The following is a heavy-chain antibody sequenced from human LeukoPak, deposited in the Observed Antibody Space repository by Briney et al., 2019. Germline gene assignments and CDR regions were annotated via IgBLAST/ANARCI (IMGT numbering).Heavy chain of an antibody. Sequence: ASVKVSCKASGYTFTSYYMHWVRQAPGQGLEWMGIINPGGGSTSYAQKFQGRVTMTRDTSTSTVYMELSSLRSGDTAVYYCARGESARRDIAVAGISDYWGQGTLVTVSS. CDR3: ARGESARRDIAVAGISDY. D-gene: IGHD6-19*01. V-gene: IGHV1-46*01. CDR2: INPGGGST. CDR1: GYTFTSYY. J-gene: IGHJ4*02.